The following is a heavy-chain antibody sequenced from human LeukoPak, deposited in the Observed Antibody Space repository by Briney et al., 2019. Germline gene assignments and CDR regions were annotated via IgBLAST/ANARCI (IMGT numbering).Heavy chain of an antibody. CDR2: ISSSGSTI. D-gene: IGHD3-3*01. CDR3: AREGPHYDFWSGYQEYYYYMDV. CDR1: GFTFSSYA. J-gene: IGHJ6*03. V-gene: IGHV3-11*04. Sequence: SGGSLRLSCAASGFTFSSYAMSWIRQAPGKGLEWVSYISSSGSTIYYADSVKGRFTISRDNAKNSLYLQMNSLRAEDTAVYYCAREGPHYDFWSGYQEYYYYMDVWGKGTTVTVSS.